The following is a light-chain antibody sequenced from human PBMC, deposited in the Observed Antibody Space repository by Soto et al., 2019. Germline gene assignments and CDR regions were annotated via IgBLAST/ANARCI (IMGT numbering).Light chain of an antibody. V-gene: IGKV3-20*01. CDR1: QSVSSSN. J-gene: IGKJ2*01. Sequence: EIVLTQSPATLSLSPGERATLSCRASQSVSSSNLAWYQQKPGQAPRLVISGASSRAAGLPDRISGSGSGTDFTLTISRLVAEDFAFYYCQHYDDSPPRYTFGQGTKLEIK. CDR2: GAS. CDR3: QHYDDSPPRYT.